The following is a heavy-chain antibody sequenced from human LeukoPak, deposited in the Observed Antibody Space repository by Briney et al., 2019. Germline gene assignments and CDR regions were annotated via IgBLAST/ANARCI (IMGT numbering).Heavy chain of an antibody. J-gene: IGHJ4*02. CDR3: ARAARAYGSGSYLFDY. CDR2: INPSGGST. D-gene: IGHD3-10*01. Sequence: ASVKVSCKASGYTFTSYYMHWVRQAPGQGLEWMGIINPSGGSTSYAQKFQGRVTMTRDTSTSTVYMELSSLRSEDTAVYYCARAARAYGSGSYLFDYWGQGTLVTVSS. V-gene: IGHV1-46*01. CDR1: GYTFTSYY.